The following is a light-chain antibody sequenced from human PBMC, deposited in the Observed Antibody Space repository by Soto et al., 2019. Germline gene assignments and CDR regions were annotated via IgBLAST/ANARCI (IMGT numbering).Light chain of an antibody. Sequence: EIVMTQSPATLSVSPGERATLSCRASQSISSNLAWYQQKPGQAPRLLIYGASTRATGIPATFSGSGSGTEFTLSISSLQSEEFAVYYCQQYNNWPFTFGPGNKVDIK. J-gene: IGKJ3*01. CDR1: QSISSN. CDR3: QQYNNWPFT. CDR2: GAS. V-gene: IGKV3-15*01.